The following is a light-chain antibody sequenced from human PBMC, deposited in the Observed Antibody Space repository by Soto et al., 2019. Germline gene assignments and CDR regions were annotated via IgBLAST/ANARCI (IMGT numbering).Light chain of an antibody. Sequence: DIQMTQSPSTLSASVGDRVTITCRASQSISSWLAWYQRKPGKAPKLLIYKASNLESGVPSRFSGSGSGTEFTLTISSLQADDFATYYCQQFNRYSWTFGQGTKVEIK. CDR2: KAS. CDR1: QSISSW. J-gene: IGKJ1*01. CDR3: QQFNRYSWT. V-gene: IGKV1-5*03.